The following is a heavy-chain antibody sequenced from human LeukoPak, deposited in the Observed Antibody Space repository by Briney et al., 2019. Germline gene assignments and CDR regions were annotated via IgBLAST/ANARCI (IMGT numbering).Heavy chain of an antibody. J-gene: IGHJ2*01. CDR3: AGSSITMVSRDWYFDL. CDR1: GCSISSYY. CDR2: IYTSGST. Sequence: SETLSLTCTVSGCSISSYYWSWIRQPAGKGLEWIGRIYTSGSTNYNPSLKSRVTMSVDTSKNQLSLKLSSVTAADTAVYYCAGSSITMVSRDWYFDLWGRGTLVTVSS. V-gene: IGHV4-4*07. D-gene: IGHD3-10*01.